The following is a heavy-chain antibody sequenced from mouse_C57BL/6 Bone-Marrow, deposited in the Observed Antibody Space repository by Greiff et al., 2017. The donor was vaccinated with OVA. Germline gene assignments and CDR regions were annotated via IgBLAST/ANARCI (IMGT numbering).Heavy chain of an antibody. V-gene: IGHV5-17*01. CDR2: ISSGSSTI. D-gene: IGHD1-1*01. Sequence: EVKLVESGGGLVKPGGSLKLSCAASGFTFRDYGMHWVRQAPEKGLEWVAYISSGSSTIYYADTVQGRFTISRDNAKNTLYLEMTRLRSEDTAMYYGAEQGISTVLAYYLDYWGQGTTLTVSS. J-gene: IGHJ2*01. CDR1: GFTFRDYG. CDR3: AEQGISTVLAYYLDY.